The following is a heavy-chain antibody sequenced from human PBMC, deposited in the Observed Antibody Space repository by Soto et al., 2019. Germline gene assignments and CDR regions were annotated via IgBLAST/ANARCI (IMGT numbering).Heavy chain of an antibody. V-gene: IGHV4-31*03. J-gene: IGHJ5*02. D-gene: IGHD3-10*01. CDR2: IYYSGST. Sequence: QVQLQESGPGLVKPSQTLSLTCTVSGGSISSGGYYWSWIRQHPGKGLEWIGYIYYSGSTYYNPSLKSRVTISVDTSKNQFSLKLSSVTAADTAVYYCARDSAWFGEPSIWFDPWGQGTLVTVSS. CDR3: ARDSAWFGEPSIWFDP. CDR1: GGSISSGGYY.